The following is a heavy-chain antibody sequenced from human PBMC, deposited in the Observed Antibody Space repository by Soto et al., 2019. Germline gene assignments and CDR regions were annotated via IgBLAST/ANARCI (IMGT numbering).Heavy chain of an antibody. D-gene: IGHD6-25*01. Sequence: GASVKVSCKASGGTFSSYAISWVRQAPGQGLEWMGGIIPIFGTANYAQKFQGRVTITADESTSTAYMELSSLRSEDTAVYYCARSRAALDYFDYWGQGTLVTVSS. J-gene: IGHJ4*02. CDR1: GGTFSSYA. V-gene: IGHV1-69*13. CDR2: IIPIFGTA. CDR3: ARSRAALDYFDY.